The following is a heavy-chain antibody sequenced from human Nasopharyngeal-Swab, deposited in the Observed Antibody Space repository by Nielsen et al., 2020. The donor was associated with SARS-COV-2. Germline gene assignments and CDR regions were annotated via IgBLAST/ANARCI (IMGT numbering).Heavy chain of an antibody. CDR1: GYTFTGYY. J-gene: IGHJ5*02. CDR2: INPNSGGT. V-gene: IGHV1-2*06. D-gene: IGHD6-19*01. CDR3: ARGPVEQWLVEGWFDP. Sequence: ASVKVSCKASGYTFTGYYMHWVRQAPGQGLEWMGRINPNSGGTNYAQKFQGRVTMTRGTSISTAYMELSRLRSDDTAVYYCARGPVEQWLVEGWFDPWGQGALVTVSS.